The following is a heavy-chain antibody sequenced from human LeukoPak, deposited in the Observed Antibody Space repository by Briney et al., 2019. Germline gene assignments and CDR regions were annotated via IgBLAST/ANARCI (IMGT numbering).Heavy chain of an antibody. J-gene: IGHJ4*02. Sequence: PGGSLRLSCAASGFTFDDYAMHWVRQAPGKGLEWASGISWNSGNIGYADSVKGRFTIPRDNAKNSLYLQMNSLRAEDTALYYCAKDSQSSRWYYFDFWGQGTLVTVSS. CDR1: GFTFDDYA. CDR2: ISWNSGNI. V-gene: IGHV3-9*01. D-gene: IGHD6-13*01. CDR3: AKDSQSSRWYYFDF.